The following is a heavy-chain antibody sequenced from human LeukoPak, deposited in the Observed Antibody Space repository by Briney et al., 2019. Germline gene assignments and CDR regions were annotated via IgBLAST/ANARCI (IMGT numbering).Heavy chain of an antibody. Sequence: SETLSLTCTVSGGSISSYYWSWIRQPPGKGLEWVGYIYYSGSTNYNPSLKSRVTMSVDTSKNQFSLKLSSVTAADTAVYYCARDGGYCSGGSCYWHYYYYMDVWGKGTTVTISS. CDR2: IYYSGST. CDR1: GGSISSYY. V-gene: IGHV4-59*01. CDR3: ARDGGYCSGGSCYWHYYYYMDV. D-gene: IGHD2-15*01. J-gene: IGHJ6*03.